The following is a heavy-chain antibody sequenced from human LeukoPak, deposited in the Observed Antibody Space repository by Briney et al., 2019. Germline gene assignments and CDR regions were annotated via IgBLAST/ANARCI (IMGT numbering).Heavy chain of an antibody. Sequence: PSETLSLTCAVYGGSFSGYYWSWIRQPPGKWLEWIGEINHSGSTNYNPSLKSRVTISVDTSKNQFSLKLSSVTAADTAVYYCARGHLGYCSSTSCYTFSYWGQGTLVTVSS. CDR2: INHSGST. D-gene: IGHD2-2*02. V-gene: IGHV4-34*01. CDR3: ARGHLGYCSSTSCYTFSY. J-gene: IGHJ4*02. CDR1: GGSFSGYY.